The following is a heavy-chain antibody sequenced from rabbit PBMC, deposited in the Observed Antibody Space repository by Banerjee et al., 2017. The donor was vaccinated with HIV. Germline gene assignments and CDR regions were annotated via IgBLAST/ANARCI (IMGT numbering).Heavy chain of an antibody. CDR1: GFDFSGSYW. V-gene: IGHV1S40*01. Sequence: QSLEESGGDLVKPGGSLTLTCTASGFDFSGSYWICWVRQAPGKGLEWIGCIYTASGITYYASWAKGRFTISKTSSTTVTLQMTSLTAADTATYFCARGYASVDLWGQGTLVTVS. J-gene: IGHJ4*01. CDR3: ARGYASVDL. D-gene: IGHD1-1*01. CDR2: IYTASGIT.